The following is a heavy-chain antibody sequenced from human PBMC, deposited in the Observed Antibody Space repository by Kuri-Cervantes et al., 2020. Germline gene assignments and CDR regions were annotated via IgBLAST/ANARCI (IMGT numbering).Heavy chain of an antibody. D-gene: IGHD4-17*01. V-gene: IGHV4-59*10. Sequence: SETLSLTCAVYGGSFSGYYWSWIRQPPGKGLEWIGRIYSSGSTSYNPSLKSRVNISVDKSKKQFSLKLSSVTAADTAVYYCARNYGDYPHDAFDIWGQGTMVTVSS. J-gene: IGHJ3*02. CDR2: IYSSGST. CDR1: GGSFSGYY. CDR3: ARNYGDYPHDAFDI.